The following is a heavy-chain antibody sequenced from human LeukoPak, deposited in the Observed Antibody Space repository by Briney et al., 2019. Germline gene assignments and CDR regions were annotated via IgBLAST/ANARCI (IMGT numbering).Heavy chain of an antibody. CDR1: GFTFSDYY. CDR2: ISSSGSTI. CDR3: ARGPDYYDTRSFDI. V-gene: IGHV3-11*04. J-gene: IGHJ3*02. D-gene: IGHD3-22*01. Sequence: PGGSLRLSCAASGFTFSDYYMSWIRQAPGKGLEWVSYISSSGSTIYYADSVKGRFTISRDNAKSSLYLQMNSLRAEDTAVYYCARGPDYYDTRSFDIWGQGTMVTVSS.